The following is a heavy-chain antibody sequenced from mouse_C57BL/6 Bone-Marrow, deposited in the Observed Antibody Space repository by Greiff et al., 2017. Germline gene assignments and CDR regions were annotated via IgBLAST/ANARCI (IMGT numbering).Heavy chain of an antibody. Sequence: EVTLVESGGDLVKPGGSLKLSCAASGFTFSSYGMSWVRQTPDKRLEWVATISSGGSYTYYPDSVKGRFTISRDNAKNTLYLQMSSLKSEDTAMYYCARLQLGPWFAYWGQGTLVTVSA. V-gene: IGHV5-6*02. CDR2: ISSGGSYT. CDR3: ARLQLGPWFAY. D-gene: IGHD4-1*02. J-gene: IGHJ3*01. CDR1: GFTFSSYG.